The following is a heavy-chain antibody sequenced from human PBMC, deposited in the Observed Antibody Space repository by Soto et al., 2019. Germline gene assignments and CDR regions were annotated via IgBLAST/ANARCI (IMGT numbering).Heavy chain of an antibody. Sequence: EVQLLESGGGLVQPGGSLRLSCAVSGLTFRNHAMSWVRQAPGKGLKWVSTIAPIGYSTHYAVSVEGRFTISRDDSKSTLHLQMNSLSADDTAVYYCVSWVSPHFDYWGQGTLVSVSS. D-gene: IGHD2-8*01. CDR3: VSWVSPHFDY. CDR2: IAPIGYST. V-gene: IGHV3-23*01. J-gene: IGHJ4*02. CDR1: GLTFRNHA.